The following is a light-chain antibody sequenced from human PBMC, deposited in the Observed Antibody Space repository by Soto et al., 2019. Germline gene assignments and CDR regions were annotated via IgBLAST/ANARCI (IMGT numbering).Light chain of an antibody. V-gene: IGKV3D-15*01. CDR1: QSVSSN. CDR2: GAS. Sequence: EIVMTQSPATLSVSPGERATLSCRASQSVSSNLAWYQQKPGQAPRVLIYGASTRSTGIPARFSGSGSGTEFTLTISSLQYEDFAVYYCQQYNNWPLTFGGGTKVDIK. CDR3: QQYNNWPLT. J-gene: IGKJ4*01.